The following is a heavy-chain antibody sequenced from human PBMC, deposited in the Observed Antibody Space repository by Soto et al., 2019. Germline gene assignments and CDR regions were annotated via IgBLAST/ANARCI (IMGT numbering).Heavy chain of an antibody. D-gene: IGHD4-17*01. CDR2: ISYDGSNK. CDR1: GFTFSSYA. Sequence: VGSLRLSSAASGFTFSSYAMHWVRQAPGKGLEWVAVISYDGSNKYYADSVKGRFTISRGNSKNTLYLQMNSLRAEDTAVYYCARDRRSTVDYYYGMDVWGQGTTVTVSS. J-gene: IGHJ6*02. CDR3: ARDRRSTVDYYYGMDV. V-gene: IGHV3-30-3*01.